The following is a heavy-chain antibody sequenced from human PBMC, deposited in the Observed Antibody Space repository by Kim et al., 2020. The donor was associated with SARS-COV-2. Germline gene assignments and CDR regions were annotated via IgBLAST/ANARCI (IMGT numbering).Heavy chain of an antibody. Sequence: SETLSLTCTVSGGSISSYYWSWIRQPPGKGLEWIGYIYYSGSTNYNPSLKSRVTISVDTSKNQFSLKLSSVTAADTAVYYCARSPAYSGSYWGGYDWGQGTLVTVSS. CDR3: ARSPAYSGSYWGGYD. CDR1: GGSISSYY. J-gene: IGHJ4*02. CDR2: IYYSGST. D-gene: IGHD1-26*01. V-gene: IGHV4-59*08.